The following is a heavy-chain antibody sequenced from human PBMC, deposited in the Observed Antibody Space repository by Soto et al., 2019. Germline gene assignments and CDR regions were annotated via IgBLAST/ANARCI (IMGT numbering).Heavy chain of an antibody. CDR2: IYYSGST. Sequence: QLQLQESGPGLVKPSETLSLTCAVSGGSISSSSYYWGWIRQPPGKGLEWIGSIYYSGSTYYTPSLQSRFAISVDTSKNQFSLKLNSVTAADTAVYYCARRTVNIRTFYSGLKTHCFDYWGQGTLVTVSS. D-gene: IGHD6-19*01. V-gene: IGHV4-39*01. J-gene: IGHJ4*02. CDR1: GGSISSSSYY. CDR3: ARRTVNIRTFYSGLKTHCFDY.